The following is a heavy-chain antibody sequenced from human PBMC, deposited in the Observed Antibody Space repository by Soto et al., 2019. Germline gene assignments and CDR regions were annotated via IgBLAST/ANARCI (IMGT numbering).Heavy chain of an antibody. Sequence: QVQLVESGGGVVQPGRSLRLSCAASGFSFSSYGMHWVRQAPGKGLEWLAVIWYDGSKKYYADSVKGRFTVSRDNSENTLYLQMNSLTAEDTAVYYCARTDDYGDYAPGGYWGQGTLVIVSS. D-gene: IGHD4-17*01. J-gene: IGHJ4*02. CDR3: ARTDDYGDYAPGGY. V-gene: IGHV3-33*01. CDR2: IWYDGSKK. CDR1: GFSFSSYG.